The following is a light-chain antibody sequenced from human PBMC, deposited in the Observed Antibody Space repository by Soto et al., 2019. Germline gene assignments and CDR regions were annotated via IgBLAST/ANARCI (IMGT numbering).Light chain of an antibody. CDR2: GAP. V-gene: IGKV3-15*01. J-gene: IGKJ1*01. CDR3: QHDSRPQWT. Sequence: IVMTQSPATLSLSPGERATLSCRASQSVDSNLASYQQKPDQDARLLISGAPTRTTSLPARFSGSGSGTYFTLTISIQPEEHLAVYCCQHDSRPQWTFCQGTKVDIK. CDR1: QSVDSN.